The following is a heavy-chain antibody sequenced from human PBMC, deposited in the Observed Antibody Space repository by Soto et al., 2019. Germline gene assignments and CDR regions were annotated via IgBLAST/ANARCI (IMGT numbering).Heavy chain of an antibody. D-gene: IGHD3-3*01. CDR3: ATEFRSGYFYLDY. V-gene: IGHV1-3*01. Sequence: QVQLVQSGAEVKKPGASVKVACKASGYVFGDYAIHWVRQAPGQRLEGMGRINVGSPNIQYSQKFQGRVTFARATSTTTAYMALSGLRFEDTAVYYCATEFRSGYFYLDYWGQGTLFTVSS. CDR2: INVGSPNI. J-gene: IGHJ4*02. CDR1: GYVFGDYA.